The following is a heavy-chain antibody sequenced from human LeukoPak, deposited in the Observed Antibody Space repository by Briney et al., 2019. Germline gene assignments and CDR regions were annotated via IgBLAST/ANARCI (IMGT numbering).Heavy chain of an antibody. CDR1: GFTFNSYG. V-gene: IGHV3-30*02. CDR3: ARDHNGGYVHDAFDI. Sequence: PGGSLRLSCAASGFTFNSYGMHWVRQAPGKGLEWVAFIRYDGTNTYYADSVKGRFTISRDNAKNSLYLQMNSLRAEDTAIYSCARDHNGGYVHDAFDIWGQGTMVTVSS. CDR2: IRYDGTNT. J-gene: IGHJ3*02. D-gene: IGHD5-12*01.